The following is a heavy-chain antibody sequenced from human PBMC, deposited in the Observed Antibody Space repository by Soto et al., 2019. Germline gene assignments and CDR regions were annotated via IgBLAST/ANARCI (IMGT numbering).Heavy chain of an antibody. CDR2: ISSSSYI. V-gene: IGHV3-21*01. CDR1: GFTFGSYS. Sequence: PGGSQRLSCAASGFTFGSYSRNWVRQAPGKGLEWVSSISSSSYIYYADSVKGRFTISRDNAKNSLYLQMNSLRAEDTAVYYCARDTATVTTFSTWGQGTLVTVSS. J-gene: IGHJ5*02. CDR3: ARDTATVTTFST. D-gene: IGHD4-17*01.